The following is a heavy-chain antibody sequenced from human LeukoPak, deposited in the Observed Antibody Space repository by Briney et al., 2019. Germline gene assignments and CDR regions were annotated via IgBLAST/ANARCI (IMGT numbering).Heavy chain of an antibody. V-gene: IGHV4-30-2*01. CDR1: GGSISSGGYP. CDR2: IYHSGST. Sequence: PSETLSLTCAVSGGSISSGGYPWSWLRQPPGTGLEWIGYIYHSGSTYYNPSLKSRVTISVDRSKDQFSLKLSSVTAADTAVYYCASSHDYGDPNWFDPWGQGTLVTVSS. J-gene: IGHJ5*02. D-gene: IGHD4-17*01. CDR3: ASSHDYGDPNWFDP.